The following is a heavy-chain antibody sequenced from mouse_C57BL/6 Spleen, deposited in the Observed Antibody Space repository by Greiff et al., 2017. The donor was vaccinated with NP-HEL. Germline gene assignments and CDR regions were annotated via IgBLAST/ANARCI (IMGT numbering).Heavy chain of an antibody. Sequence: VQLQQSGAELVRPGASVKLSCKASGYTFTDYYINWVKQRPGQGLEWIARIYPGSGNTYYNEKFKGKATLTADKTSSTAYLQLSSLTSEDSAVYYCARGGGFSYDRDYAMDYWGQGTSVTVSS. CDR1: GYTFTDYY. D-gene: IGHD2-12*01. J-gene: IGHJ4*01. V-gene: IGHV1-76*01. CDR2: IYPGSGNT. CDR3: ARGGGFSYDRDYAMDY.